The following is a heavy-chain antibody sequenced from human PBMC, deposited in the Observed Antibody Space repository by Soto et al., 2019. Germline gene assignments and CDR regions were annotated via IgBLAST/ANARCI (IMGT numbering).Heavy chain of an antibody. CDR1: GYTFTGYC. J-gene: IGHJ4*02. CDR3: ARGDYGDYVGRQFDY. D-gene: IGHD4-17*01. CDR2: INPNSGGT. V-gene: IGHV1-2*04. Sequence: QVQLVQSGAEVKKPGASVKVSCKASGYTFTGYCMHWVRQAPGQGLEWMGWINPNSGGTNYAQKFQGWVTMTRDTSISTAYMELSRLRSDDTAVYYCARGDYGDYVGRQFDYWGQGTLVTVSS.